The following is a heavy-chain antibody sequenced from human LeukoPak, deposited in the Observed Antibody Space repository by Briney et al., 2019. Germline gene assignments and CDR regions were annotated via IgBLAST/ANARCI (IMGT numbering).Heavy chain of an antibody. CDR1: GFTFSSYA. V-gene: IGHV3-30*01. J-gene: IGHJ4*02. Sequence: GGSLRLSCAASGFTFSSYAMHWVRQAPGKGLEWVAVISYDGSNKYYADSVKGRFTISRDNSKNTLYLQMNSLRAEDTAVYYCARAGGSGWYQGEYFDYWGQGILVTVSS. CDR3: ARAGGSGWYQGEYFDY. CDR2: ISYDGSNK. D-gene: IGHD6-19*01.